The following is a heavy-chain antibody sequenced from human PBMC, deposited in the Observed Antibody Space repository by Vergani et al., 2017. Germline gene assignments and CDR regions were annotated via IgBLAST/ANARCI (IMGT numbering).Heavy chain of an antibody. J-gene: IGHJ4*02. Sequence: QVQLQESGPGLVKPSQTLTLTCTVSGGSISSGGYYWSWIRQHPGKGLEWIGYIYYSGSTYYNPSLKSRVTISVDTSKNQFSLKLSSVTAADTAVYYFARGVTIFGVVIDYWGQGTLVTVSS. V-gene: IGHV4-31*03. CDR2: IYYSGST. CDR1: GGSISSGGYY. D-gene: IGHD3-3*01. CDR3: ARGVTIFGVVIDY.